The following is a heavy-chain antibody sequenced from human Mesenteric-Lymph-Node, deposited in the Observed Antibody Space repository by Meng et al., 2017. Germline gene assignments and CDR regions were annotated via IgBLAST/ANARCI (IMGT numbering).Heavy chain of an antibody. CDR1: GFSFRTDA. CDR3: AKGPVKGYFDY. Sequence: GGSLRLSCTASGFSFRTDAMGWVRQAPGRGLEWVSAICGTATYTYYADSVKGRFTISRDNARDTLYMQMNGLRADDTAVYYCAKGPVKGYFDYWGQGVLVTVSS. J-gene: IGHJ4*02. V-gene: IGHV3-23*01. CDR2: ICGTATYT.